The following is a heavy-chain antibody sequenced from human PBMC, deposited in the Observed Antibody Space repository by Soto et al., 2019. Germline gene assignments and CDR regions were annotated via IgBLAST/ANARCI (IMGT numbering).Heavy chain of an antibody. CDR2: VNSNGGAA. D-gene: IGHD2-2*02. CDR3: ARGRDHTALLSFDM. Sequence: GASSEGLRKASGYTFTKYDINWVRQATGQGLEATGQGLEWLGWVNSNGGAAGYSRKFQGRLTLTRDKSISTVYMELRGLRSDDTAIYYCARGRDHTALLSFDMWGQGTMVTVSS. CDR1: GYTFTKYD. V-gene: IGHV1-8*01. J-gene: IGHJ3*02.